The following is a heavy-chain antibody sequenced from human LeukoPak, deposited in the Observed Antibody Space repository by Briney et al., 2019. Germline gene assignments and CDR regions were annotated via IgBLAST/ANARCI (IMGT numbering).Heavy chain of an antibody. CDR2: ISGSGGST. J-gene: IGHJ1*01. V-gene: IGHV3-23*01. Sequence: GGSLRLSCAASGLTFSNYAMSWVRQAPGKGLEWVSAISGSGGSTYYADSVTGRFSISRDNSKNTLYLQMNYLRDDDTAVYYCAKDLHSSSWYNYFQHWGQGTLVTVSS. D-gene: IGHD6-13*01. CDR1: GLTFSNYA. CDR3: AKDLHSSSWYNYFQH.